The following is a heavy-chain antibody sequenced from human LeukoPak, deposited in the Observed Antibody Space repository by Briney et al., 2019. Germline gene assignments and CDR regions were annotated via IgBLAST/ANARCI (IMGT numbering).Heavy chain of an antibody. CDR3: ARDMGSGWWGPFDY. D-gene: IGHD6-19*01. V-gene: IGHV3-11*04. J-gene: IGHJ4*02. CDR2: ISGSGNII. CDR1: EFTFSDYY. Sequence: GGSLRLSCAASEFTFSDYYMTWIRQAPGKGLEWVSYISGSGNIIYYADSVKGRFTISRDNAKNSLYLQMNSLRAEDTAVYYCARDMGSGWWGPFDYWGQGTLVTVSS.